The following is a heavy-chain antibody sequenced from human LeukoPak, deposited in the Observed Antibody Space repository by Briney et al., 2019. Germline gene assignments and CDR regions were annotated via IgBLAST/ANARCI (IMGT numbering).Heavy chain of an antibody. CDR1: GGSISSSGYY. D-gene: IGHD4-17*01. V-gene: IGHV4-39*01. J-gene: IGHJ4*02. CDR3: ARQGYADFSSRPFDY. Sequence: PSEALSLTCTLSGGSISSSGYYWGWIRQPPGKGLEWIGGIYYSGSTYYNPSLKSRVTTSVDTSKNQFSLKLSSVTAADTAVYYCARQGYADFSSRPFDYWGQGTLVTVSS. CDR2: IYYSGST.